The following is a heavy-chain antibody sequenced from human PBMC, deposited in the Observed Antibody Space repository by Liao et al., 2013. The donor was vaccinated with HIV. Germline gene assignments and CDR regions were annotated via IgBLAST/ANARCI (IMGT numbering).Heavy chain of an antibody. CDR2: ISQSGST. V-gene: IGHV4-34*01. CDR3: TRGTTYYHGSGNFRGLHP. Sequence: QVHLQQWGAGLLKPSETLSLRCAVYGGVFTDVYWTWIRQPPGKGLEWIGEISQSGSTKYSPSLKSRVTISIDTPKNQFSLELTSVTAADTAVYYCTRGTTYYHGSGNFRGLHPWGQGTLVTVSS. J-gene: IGHJ5*02. CDR1: GGVFTDVY. D-gene: IGHD3-10*01.